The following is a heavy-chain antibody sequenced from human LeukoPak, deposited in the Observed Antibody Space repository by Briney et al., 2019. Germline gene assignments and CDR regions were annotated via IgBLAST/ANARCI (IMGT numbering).Heavy chain of an antibody. V-gene: IGHV1-69*13. CDR2: IIPIFGTA. J-gene: IGHJ4*02. CDR1: GGTFSSYA. CDR3: ARDQGSGWSTYFDY. D-gene: IGHD6-19*01. Sequence: ASVKVSCKASGGTFSSYAISWVRQAPGQGLEWMGGIIPIFGTANYAQKFQGRVTITADESTSTAYVELSSLRSEDTAVYYCARDQGSGWSTYFDYWGQGTLVTVSS.